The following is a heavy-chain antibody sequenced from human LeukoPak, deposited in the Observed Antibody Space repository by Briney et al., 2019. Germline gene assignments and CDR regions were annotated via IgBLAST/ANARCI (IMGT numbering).Heavy chain of an antibody. V-gene: IGHV4-59*01. D-gene: IGHD3-10*01. J-gene: IGHJ4*02. CDR3: ARGAVTMVRGVIIPPDY. CDR2: IYYSGST. CDR1: GGSISSYY. Sequence: PSETLSLTCTVSGGSISSYYWSWIRQPPGKGLEWIGYIYYSGSTNYNPSLKSRVTISVDTSKNQFSLKLSSVTAADTAVYYCARGAVTMVRGVIIPPDYWGQGTLVTVSS.